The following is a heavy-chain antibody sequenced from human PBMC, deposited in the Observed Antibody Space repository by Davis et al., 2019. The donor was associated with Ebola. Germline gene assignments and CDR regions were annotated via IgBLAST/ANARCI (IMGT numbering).Heavy chain of an antibody. J-gene: IGHJ6*02. Sequence: GGSLRLSCAASGFTFSSYSMNWVRQAPGKGLEWVSYISSSGSTIYYADSVKGRFTISRDNAKNSLYLQMNSLRAEDTAVYYCARRYYYGSGFYYYGMDVWGQGTTVTVSS. CDR2: ISSSGSTI. CDR1: GFTFSSYS. CDR3: ARRYYYGSGFYYYGMDV. V-gene: IGHV3-48*04. D-gene: IGHD3-10*01.